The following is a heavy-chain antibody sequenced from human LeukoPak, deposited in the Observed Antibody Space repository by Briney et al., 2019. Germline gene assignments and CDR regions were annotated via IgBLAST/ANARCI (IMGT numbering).Heavy chain of an antibody. D-gene: IGHD4-17*01. V-gene: IGHV1-2*06. Sequence: ASVKVSCTASGYTFTGYYMHWVRQAPGQGLEWMGRINPNSGGTNYAQKFQGRVTMTRDTSISTAYMKLSRLRSDDTAVYYCARDSYGDYFPYYYYGMDVWGQGTTVTVSS. CDR1: GYTFTGYY. CDR2: INPNSGGT. CDR3: ARDSYGDYFPYYYYGMDV. J-gene: IGHJ6*02.